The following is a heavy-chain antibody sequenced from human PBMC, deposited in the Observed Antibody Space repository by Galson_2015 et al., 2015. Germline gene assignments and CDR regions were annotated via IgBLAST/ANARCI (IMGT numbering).Heavy chain of an antibody. CDR2: ISGSGGST. Sequence: SLRLSCAASGFTFSSYAMSWVRQAPGKGLEWVSAISGSGGSTYYADSVKGWFTISRDDSKNTLYLQMNSLRAEDTAVYYCAKGGGLRFRELLSRPASPFDYWGQGTLVTVSS. D-gene: IGHD3-10*01. CDR3: AKGGGLRFRELLSRPASPFDY. J-gene: IGHJ4*02. CDR1: GFTFSSYA. V-gene: IGHV3-23*01.